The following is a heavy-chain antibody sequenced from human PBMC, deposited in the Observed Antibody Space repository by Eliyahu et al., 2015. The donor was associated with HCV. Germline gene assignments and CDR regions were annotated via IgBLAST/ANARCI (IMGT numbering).Heavy chain of an antibody. J-gene: IGHJ6*02. V-gene: IGHV4-34*01. D-gene: IGHD2-2*01. CDR3: ARFGTSVLYGMDV. CDR1: GGSFSGYY. Sequence: QVQLQQWGAGLLKPSETLSLTCAVYGGSFSGYYWSWIRQPPGKGLEWIGEINHSGSTNYNPPLKSRVTISVDTSKNQFSLKLSSVTAADTAVYYCARFGTSVLYGMDVWGQGTTVTVSS. CDR2: INHSGST.